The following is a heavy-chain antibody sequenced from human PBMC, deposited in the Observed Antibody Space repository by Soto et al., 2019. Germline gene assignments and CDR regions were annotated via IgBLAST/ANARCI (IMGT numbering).Heavy chain of an antibody. CDR3: ARGLKGYCSSTSCSLYFDY. CDR1: GGSFSGYY. CDR2: INHSGST. J-gene: IGHJ4*02. D-gene: IGHD2-2*01. Sequence: PSETLSLTCAVYGGSFSGYYWSWIRQPPGKGLGWIGEINHSGSTNYNPSLKSRVTISVDTSKNQFSLKLSSVTAADTAVYYCARGLKGYCSSTSCSLYFDYWGQGTLVTVSS. V-gene: IGHV4-34*01.